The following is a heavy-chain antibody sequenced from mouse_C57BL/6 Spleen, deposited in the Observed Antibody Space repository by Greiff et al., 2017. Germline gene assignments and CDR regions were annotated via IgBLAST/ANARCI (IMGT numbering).Heavy chain of an antibody. CDR2: IYPGDGDT. Sequence: VKLMESGAELVKPGASVKISCKASGYAFSSYWMNWVKQRPGKGLEWIGQIYPGDGDTNYNGKFKGKATLTADKSSSTAYMQLSSLTSEDSAVYFCARLDYGNYWYFDDWGQGTTLTVSS. J-gene: IGHJ2*01. V-gene: IGHV1-80*01. D-gene: IGHD2-1*01. CDR1: GYAFSSYW. CDR3: ARLDYGNYWYFDD.